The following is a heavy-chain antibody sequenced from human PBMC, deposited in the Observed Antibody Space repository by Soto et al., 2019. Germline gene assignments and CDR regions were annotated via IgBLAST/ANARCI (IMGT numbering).Heavy chain of an antibody. CDR3: ARNLVTYIDY. Sequence: QVQLQESGPGLVKPSQTLSLTCTVSGGSISSGDYYWSWIRQPPGKGLEWIGYIYYSGSTYYNPSLKSRASLSLDSSKNQFSLKLSSVTVADSAVHYCARNLVTYIDYWGQGTLDTVSS. J-gene: IGHJ4*02. D-gene: IGHD2-21*02. CDR2: IYYSGST. CDR1: GGSISSGDYY. V-gene: IGHV4-30-4*01.